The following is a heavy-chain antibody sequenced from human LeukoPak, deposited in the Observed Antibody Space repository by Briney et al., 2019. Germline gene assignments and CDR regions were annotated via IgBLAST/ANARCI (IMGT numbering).Heavy chain of an antibody. CDR3: ARDSRYCSGGSCYSHYYYGMDV. J-gene: IGHJ6*02. Sequence: SETLSLTCTVSGGSIRSYYWSWIRQPAGKGLEWIGRIYISGSINYNPSLKSRVTISVDTSKNQFSLKLSSVTAADTAVYYCARDSRYCSGGSCYSHYYYGMDVWGQGTTVTVSS. V-gene: IGHV4-4*07. D-gene: IGHD2-15*01. CDR1: GGSIRSYY. CDR2: IYISGSI.